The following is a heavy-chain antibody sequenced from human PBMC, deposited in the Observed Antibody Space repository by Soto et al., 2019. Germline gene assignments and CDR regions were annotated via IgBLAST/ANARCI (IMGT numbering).Heavy chain of an antibody. V-gene: IGHV3-11*01. CDR2: ISSSDSII. CDR1: GFTFSDYY. D-gene: IGHD3-22*01. Sequence: QVQLVESGGGLVKPGGSLRLSCAASGFTFSDYYISWIRQAPGKGLEWVSYISSSDSIIYYADSVKGRFTISRDNAKNSLYLQMNSLRTEDTAVYYCARDLGYYDSSGYFDYWGQGTLVTVSS. CDR3: ARDLGYYDSSGYFDY. J-gene: IGHJ4*02.